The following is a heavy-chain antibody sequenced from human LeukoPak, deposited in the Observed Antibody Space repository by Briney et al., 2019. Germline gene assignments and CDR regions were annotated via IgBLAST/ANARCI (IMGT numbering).Heavy chain of an antibody. D-gene: IGHD3-16*01. J-gene: IGHJ4*02. Sequence: PGRSLRLSCAASGFTYSSNWMHWVRQAPGKGLVWVSRVSGDGSITYYADSVKGRFTMSRDNAKNTLYLQINSLRVEDTAVYYCARQNYGNPDYWGQGTLVTVSS. V-gene: IGHV3-74*01. CDR1: GFTYSSNW. CDR2: VSGDGSIT. CDR3: ARQNYGNPDY.